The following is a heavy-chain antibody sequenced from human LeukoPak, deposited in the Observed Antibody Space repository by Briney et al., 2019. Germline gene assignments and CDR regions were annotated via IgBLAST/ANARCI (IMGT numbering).Heavy chain of an antibody. V-gene: IGHV1-18*04. CDR3: ARDTGVLRYFDWLLHNYYYYGMDV. Sequence: ASVKVSCKASGYTFTSYGISWVRQAPGQGLEWMGWISAYNGNTNYAQKLQGRVTMTTDKSTSTAYMELRSLRSDDTAVYYCARDTGVLRYFDWLLHNYYYYGMDVWGKGTTVTVSS. CDR1: GYTFTSYG. CDR2: ISAYNGNT. J-gene: IGHJ6*04. D-gene: IGHD3-9*01.